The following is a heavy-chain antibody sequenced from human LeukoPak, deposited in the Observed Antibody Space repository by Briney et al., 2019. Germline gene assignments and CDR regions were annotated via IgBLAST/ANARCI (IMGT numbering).Heavy chain of an antibody. CDR3: TTDGVGVEGATYDN. CDR1: GFTVSSYG. Sequence: PGGTLRLSCAASGFTVSSYGMSWVRQAPGKGLEWVSVISGSGGSTYYADSVKGRFTISRDKSKNTLYLQMNSLKTEDTAVYYCTTDGVGVEGATYDNWGQGTLVSVSS. D-gene: IGHD1-26*01. CDR2: ISGSGGST. V-gene: IGHV3-23*01. J-gene: IGHJ4*02.